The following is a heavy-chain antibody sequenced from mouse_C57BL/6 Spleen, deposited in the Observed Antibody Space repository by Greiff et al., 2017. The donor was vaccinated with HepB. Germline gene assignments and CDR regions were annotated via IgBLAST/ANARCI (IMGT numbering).Heavy chain of an antibody. CDR3: ARGGYSNYFDY. D-gene: IGHD2-5*01. Sequence: VQLQESGAELVKPGASVKLSCKASGYTFTSYWMHWVKQRPGQGLEWIGMIHPNSGSTNYNEKFKSKATLTVDKSSSTAYMQLSSLTSEDSAVYYCARGGYSNYFDYWGQGTTLTVSS. CDR2: IHPNSGST. V-gene: IGHV1-64*01. J-gene: IGHJ2*01. CDR1: GYTFTSYW.